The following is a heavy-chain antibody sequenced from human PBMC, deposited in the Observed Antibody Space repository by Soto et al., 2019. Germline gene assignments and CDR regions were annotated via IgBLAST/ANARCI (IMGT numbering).Heavy chain of an antibody. D-gene: IGHD3-3*01. CDR2: ISGSGGST. CDR3: AKALNSKLRFLEWLTPRGWFDP. CDR1: GFTFSSYA. J-gene: IGHJ5*02. V-gene: IGHV3-23*01. Sequence: GGSLRLSCAASGFTFSSYAMSWVRQAPGKGLEWVSAISGSGGSTYYADSVKGRFTISRDNSKNTLYLQMNSLRVEDTAVYYCAKALNSKLRFLEWLTPRGWFDPWGQGTLVTVSS.